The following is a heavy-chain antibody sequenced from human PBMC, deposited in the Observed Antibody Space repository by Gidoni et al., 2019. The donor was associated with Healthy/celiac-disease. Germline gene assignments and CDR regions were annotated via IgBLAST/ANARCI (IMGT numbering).Heavy chain of an antibody. J-gene: IGHJ4*02. CDR3: AKPATIFGVVTRAFDY. Sequence: DSVKGRFTISRDNSKNTLYLQMNSLRAEDTAVYYCAKPATIFGVVTRAFDYWGQGTLVTVSS. V-gene: IGHV3-23*01. D-gene: IGHD3-3*01.